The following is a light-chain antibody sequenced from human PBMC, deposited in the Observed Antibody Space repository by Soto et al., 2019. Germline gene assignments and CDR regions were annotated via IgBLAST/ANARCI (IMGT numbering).Light chain of an antibody. Sequence: EIVMTQSPATLSVSPGERATLSCRASQSVSSNLAWFQQKPGQAPRLLIYDASTRATGIPPRFSGSGSATEFTLTINSLQSEDFAVYYCQQYNNWPPDFTFGQGTKLEIK. V-gene: IGKV3-15*01. J-gene: IGKJ2*01. CDR2: DAS. CDR1: QSVSSN. CDR3: QQYNNWPPDFT.